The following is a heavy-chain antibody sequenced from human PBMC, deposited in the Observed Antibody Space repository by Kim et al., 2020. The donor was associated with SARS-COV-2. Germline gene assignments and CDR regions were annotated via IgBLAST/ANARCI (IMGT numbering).Heavy chain of an antibody. D-gene: IGHD6-13*01. CDR2: IYYSGST. J-gene: IGHJ4*02. CDR1: GGSISSGGYY. V-gene: IGHV4-31*03. Sequence: SETLSLTCTVSGGSISSGGYYWSWIRQHPGKGLEWIGYIYYSGSTYYNPSLKSRVTISVDTSKNQFSLKLSSVTAADTAVYYCARLMGSSWSFDYWGQGTLVTVSS. CDR3: ARLMGSSWSFDY.